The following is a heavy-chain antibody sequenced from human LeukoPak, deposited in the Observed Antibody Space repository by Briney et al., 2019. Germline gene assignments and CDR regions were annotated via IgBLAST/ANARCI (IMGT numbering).Heavy chain of an antibody. V-gene: IGHV3-21*01. CDR3: ARVMNTAMVSLPLRYYYGMDV. CDR2: ISSSSSYI. D-gene: IGHD5-18*01. CDR1: GFTFSSYS. J-gene: IGHJ6*02. Sequence: GGSLRLSCAASGFTFSSYSMNWVRQAPGKGLEWVSSISSSSSYIYYADSVKGRFTISRDNAKNSLYLQMNSLRAEDTAVYYCARVMNTAMVSLPLRYYYGMDVWGQGTTVTVSS.